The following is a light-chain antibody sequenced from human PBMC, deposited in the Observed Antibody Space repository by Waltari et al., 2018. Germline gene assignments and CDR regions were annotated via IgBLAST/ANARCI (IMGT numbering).Light chain of an antibody. V-gene: IGKV1-12*02. CDR3: QQANIFPWT. CDR1: QGISRW. CDR2: AAS. Sequence: DIQITQSPSSVSASVGDIVTITCRASQGISRWLAWYQQKPGKAPKLLIYAASSLQSGVPSRFSGSGSGTDFTLTINSLQPEDFATYYCQQANIFPWTFGQGTKVEIK. J-gene: IGKJ1*01.